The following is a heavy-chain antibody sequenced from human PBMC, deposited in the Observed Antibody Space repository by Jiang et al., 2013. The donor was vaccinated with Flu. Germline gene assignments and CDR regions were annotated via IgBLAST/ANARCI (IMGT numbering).Heavy chain of an antibody. CDR2: ISYDGINT. J-gene: IGHJ4*02. Sequence: WVRQGPGKGLEWVAVISYDGINTYYADSVRGRFTISRDNSKGTLSLQMNSLRAEDTAVYYCASTLTRITIFGVSYYFDYWGQGTLVTVSS. D-gene: IGHD3-3*01. CDR3: ASTLTRITIFGVSYYFDY. V-gene: IGHV3-33*05.